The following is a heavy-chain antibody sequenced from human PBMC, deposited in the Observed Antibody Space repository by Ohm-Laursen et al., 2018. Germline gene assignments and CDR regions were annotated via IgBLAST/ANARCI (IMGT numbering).Heavy chain of an antibody. CDR1: GGSISPHY. CDR3: ARIESDSGGYWYFGMDV. D-gene: IGHD3-22*01. CDR2: IYYRGTT. J-gene: IGHJ6*02. Sequence: SDTLSLTCTVSGGSISPHYWTWIRQPPGKGLEWIGYIYYRGTTNYNPSLKSRVTISVDTSKNQFSLKLSSVTAADTALYYCARIESDSGGYWYFGMDVWGQGTTVTVSS. V-gene: IGHV4-59*07.